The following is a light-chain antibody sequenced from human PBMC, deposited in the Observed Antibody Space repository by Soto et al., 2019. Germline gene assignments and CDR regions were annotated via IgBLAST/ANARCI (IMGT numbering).Light chain of an antibody. CDR1: GSDVGGQNY. Sequence: SALTQPPSASGSPGQSVAISCTGTGSDVGGQNYVSWYQQHPGKAPKLIIYAVTERPSGVPDRFSGSKSGNTASLTVSGLQTEDEADYYCSSHAGNNNYVFGTGTKVTVL. J-gene: IGLJ1*01. V-gene: IGLV2-8*01. CDR3: SSHAGNNNYV. CDR2: AVT.